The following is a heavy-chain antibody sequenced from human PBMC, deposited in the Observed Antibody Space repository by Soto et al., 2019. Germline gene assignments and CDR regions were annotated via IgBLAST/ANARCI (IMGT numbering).Heavy chain of an antibody. CDR1: GGSISSGGYY. V-gene: IGHV4-31*03. J-gene: IGHJ4*02. CDR2: IYYSGST. CDR3: AAGVFGVLYYFDY. Sequence: QVQLQESGPGLVKPSQTLSLTCTVSGGSISSGGYYWSWIRQHPGKGLEWIGYIYYSGSTYYNPSLKSRVTISVDTSKNQCSLKLSSVTAADTAVYYCAAGVFGVLYYFDYWGQGTLVTVSS. D-gene: IGHD3-3*01.